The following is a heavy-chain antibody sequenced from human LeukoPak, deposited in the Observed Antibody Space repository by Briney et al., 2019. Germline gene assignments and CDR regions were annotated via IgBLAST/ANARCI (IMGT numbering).Heavy chain of an antibody. V-gene: IGHV3-23*01. CDR2: ISGSGAST. J-gene: IGHJ4*02. Sequence: PGGSLRLSCAASGFTFSSYAMSWVRQAPGKGREWGSAISGSGASTYYADSVKARFTISRDNSKNTLYLQMNSRRAEDMAVYYCAKDGSSWYSYYFDYWGQGTLVTVSS. CDR1: GFTFSSYA. CDR3: AKDGSSWYSYYFDY. D-gene: IGHD6-13*01.